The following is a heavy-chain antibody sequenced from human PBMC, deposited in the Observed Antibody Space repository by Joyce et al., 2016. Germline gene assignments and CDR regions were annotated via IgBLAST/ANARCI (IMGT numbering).Heavy chain of an antibody. CDR1: GFTFSGSA. J-gene: IGHJ4*02. CDR3: SSSSSYYYDMGY. D-gene: IGHD3-22*01. V-gene: IGHV3-73*02. Sequence: EVQLVESGGASVQPGGSLKLSCAASGFTFSGSAVHWVRQASGKGLEWVGHIRTKINKYATTYSVSVKGRYTISRDDSKSTAYLQMDSLKREDTAVYFCSSSSSYYYDMGYWGPGTLVTVSS. CDR2: IRTKINKYAT.